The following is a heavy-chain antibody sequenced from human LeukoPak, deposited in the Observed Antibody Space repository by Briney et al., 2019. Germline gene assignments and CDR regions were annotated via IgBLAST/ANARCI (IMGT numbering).Heavy chain of an antibody. CDR2: LSPSGGST. Sequence: ASVKLSCKASGYTFTNYYMHWVRQAPGQGLEWMGILSPSGGSTSYAQKFQGRVTMTRDTSTSTVYMELSSLRSDDTAVYYCAREQLVGTYYFDCWGQGTLVTVSS. CDR1: GYTFTNYY. CDR3: AREQLVGTYYFDC. J-gene: IGHJ4*02. D-gene: IGHD6-6*01. V-gene: IGHV1-46*01.